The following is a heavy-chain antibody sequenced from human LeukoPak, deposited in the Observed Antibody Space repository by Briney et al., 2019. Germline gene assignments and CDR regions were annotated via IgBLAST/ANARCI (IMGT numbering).Heavy chain of an antibody. CDR2: INPSGGST. J-gene: IGHJ6*03. Sequence: RASVKVSCKASGYTFTSYYMHWVRQAPGQGLEWMGIINPSGGSTSYAQKFQGRVTMTRDTSTSTVYMELSSLRSEDTAVYYCARGHWTNYYYYYYMDVWGKGTTVTVSS. CDR1: GYTFTSYY. CDR3: ARGHWTNYYYYYYMDV. D-gene: IGHD1-1*01. V-gene: IGHV1-46*01.